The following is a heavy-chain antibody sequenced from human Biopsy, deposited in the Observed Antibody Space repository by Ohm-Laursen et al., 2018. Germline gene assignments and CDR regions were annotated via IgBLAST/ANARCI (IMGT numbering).Heavy chain of an antibody. D-gene: IGHD6-19*01. V-gene: IGHV1-2*02. CDR2: ISPKSGDT. J-gene: IGHJ4*02. CDR3: ALQSVAQMKNFDY. CDR1: GYSFTSYY. Sequence: SSVKVSCKASGYSFTSYYMHWVRQAPGQGLEWMGWISPKSGDTNYAHKFQGNITMTRDTSMSTAYMEMSRLRCDDMAVYYCALQSVAQMKNFDYWGQGTLVTVSS.